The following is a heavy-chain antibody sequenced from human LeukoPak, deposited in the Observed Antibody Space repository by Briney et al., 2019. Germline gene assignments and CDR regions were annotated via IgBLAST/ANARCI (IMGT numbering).Heavy chain of an antibody. Sequence: GGSLRLSCAASGFTFSSYWMLWVRQAPGKGLVWVSRVNSDGTTTNYADSVKGRFTISRDNAKNTLYLQMNSLRAEDTAVYYCARKYYGSGSVGAFDIWGQGTMVTVSS. V-gene: IGHV3-74*01. CDR2: VNSDGTTT. CDR1: GFTFSSYW. D-gene: IGHD3-10*01. J-gene: IGHJ3*02. CDR3: ARKYYGSGSVGAFDI.